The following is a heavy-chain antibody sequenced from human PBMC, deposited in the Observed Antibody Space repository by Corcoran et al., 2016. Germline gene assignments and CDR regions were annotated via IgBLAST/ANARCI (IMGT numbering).Heavy chain of an antibody. Sequence: QVRLQESGPGLVKPSETLSLICTVSGYSITSDYYWGWIRQPPGKGLEWIGSGHESGSTYYKPSLKSRVTISVDTSKNQFSLKMNSMTAADTAVYYCARGLLGYFDLWGRGTLVTVSS. D-gene: IGHD6-19*01. CDR2: GHESGST. J-gene: IGHJ2*01. CDR3: ARGLLGYFDL. V-gene: IGHV4-38-2*02. CDR1: GYSITSDYY.